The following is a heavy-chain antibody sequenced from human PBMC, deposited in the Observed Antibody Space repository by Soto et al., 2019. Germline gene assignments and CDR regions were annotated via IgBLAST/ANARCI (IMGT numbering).Heavy chain of an antibody. CDR1: GFTFSSSW. D-gene: IGHD3-16*01. Sequence: GGSLRLSCVGSGFTFSSSWMTWVRQAPGKGLEWVAFIWHDGGNKFYAESVKGRFTISRDDSKNTLYLQMTSLSAEDTAMYYCARDGDVNTGFGKDYWGQGTLVTVSS. CDR2: IWHDGGNK. V-gene: IGHV3-33*08. J-gene: IGHJ4*02. CDR3: ARDGDVNTGFGKDY.